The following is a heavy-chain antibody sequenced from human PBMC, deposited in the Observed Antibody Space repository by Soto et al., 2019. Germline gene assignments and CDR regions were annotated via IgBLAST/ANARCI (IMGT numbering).Heavy chain of an antibody. CDR3: ARVRGSSWLFDY. CDR1: GYTFTSYA. V-gene: IGHV1-3*01. D-gene: IGHD6-13*01. J-gene: IGHJ4*02. CDR2: INAGNGNT. Sequence: ASVKVSCKASGYTFTSYAMHWVRQAPGQRLEWMGWINAGNGNTKYSQKFQGRVTITRDTSASTAYMELSSLRSEDTAVYYCARVRGSSWLFDYWGQGTLVTVSS.